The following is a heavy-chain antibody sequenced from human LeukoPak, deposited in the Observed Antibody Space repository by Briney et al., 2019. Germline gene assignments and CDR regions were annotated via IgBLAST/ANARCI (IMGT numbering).Heavy chain of an antibody. V-gene: IGHV1-8*01. CDR1: GYTFTSYD. D-gene: IGHD2-15*01. CDR3: ARGAPGSYCSGGSCPYFDY. Sequence: ASVKVSCKASGYTFTSYDIKWVRQATGQGLEWMGWVNPNSGHTGYAQKFQGRVTMTRNTSISTACMDLSSLRSEDTAVYYCARGAPGSYCSGGSCPYFDYWGQGTLVSVSS. CDR2: VNPNSGHT. J-gene: IGHJ4*02.